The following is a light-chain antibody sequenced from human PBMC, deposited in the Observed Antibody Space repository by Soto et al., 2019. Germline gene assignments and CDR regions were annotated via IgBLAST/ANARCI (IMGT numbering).Light chain of an antibody. V-gene: IGLV2-14*03. J-gene: IGLJ1*01. CDR3: SSYKSRTTYV. CDR1: SSDVGGYNY. CDR2: DVS. Sequence: QSALTQPASVSGSPGQSITISCTGTSSDVGGYNYVSWYQHHPGKAPKLMIYDVSNRPSGVSNRFSGSKSGNTASLTISGLQAEDVADYYCSSYKSRTTYVFGTGTKVTVL.